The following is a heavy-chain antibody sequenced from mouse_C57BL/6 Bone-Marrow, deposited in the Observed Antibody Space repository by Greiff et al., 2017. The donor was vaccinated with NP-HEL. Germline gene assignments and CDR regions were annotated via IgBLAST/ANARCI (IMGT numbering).Heavy chain of an antibody. CDR1: GFTFSDFY. V-gene: IGHV7-1*01. J-gene: IGHJ3*01. CDR2: SRNKANDYTT. Sequence: EVQGVESGGGLVQSGRSLRLSCATSGFTFSDFYMEWVRQAPGKGLEWIAASRNKANDYTTEYSASVKGRFIVSRDTSQSILYLQMNALRAEDTAIYYCARDGEGGYYVRFAYWGQGTLVTVSA. CDR3: ARDGEGGYYVRFAY. D-gene: IGHD2-3*01.